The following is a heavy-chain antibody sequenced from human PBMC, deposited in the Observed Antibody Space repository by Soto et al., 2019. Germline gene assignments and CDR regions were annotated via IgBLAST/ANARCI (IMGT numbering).Heavy chain of an antibody. J-gene: IGHJ4*02. CDR2: ISGSGGST. CDR3: AKDEWGEFDWLLYSVSPDY. D-gene: IGHD3-9*01. CDR1: GFTFSSYA. Sequence: GGSLRLSCAASGFTFSSYAMSWVRQAPGKGLEWVSAISGSGGSTYYADSVKGRFTISRDNSKNTLYLQMNSLRAEDTAVYYCAKDEWGEFDWLLYSVSPDYWGKXTLGTVS. V-gene: IGHV3-23*01.